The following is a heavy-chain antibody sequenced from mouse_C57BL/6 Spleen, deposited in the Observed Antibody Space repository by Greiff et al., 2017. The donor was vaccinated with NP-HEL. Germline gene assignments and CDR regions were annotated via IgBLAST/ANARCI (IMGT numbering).Heavy chain of an antibody. J-gene: IGHJ1*03. CDR2: ISSGSSTI. Sequence: EVKLVESGGGLVKPGGSLKLSCAASGFTFSDYGMHWVRQSPEKGLEWVAYISSGSSTIYYADTVKGRFTISRDNAKNTLFLQMTSLMSEDTAMYYFTIYYDYGGHWYFDVWGTGTTVTVSS. V-gene: IGHV5-17*01. CDR3: TIYYDYGGHWYFDV. CDR1: GFTFSDYG. D-gene: IGHD2-4*01.